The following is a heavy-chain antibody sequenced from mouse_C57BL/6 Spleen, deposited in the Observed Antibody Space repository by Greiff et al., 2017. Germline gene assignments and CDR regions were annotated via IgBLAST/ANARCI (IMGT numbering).Heavy chain of an antibody. V-gene: IGHV1-15*01. Sequence: QVQLQQSGAELVRPGASVPLSCKASGYTFTDYEMHWVKQTPVHGLEWIGALDPETGGTAYNQKFKGKAILTAAKSSSTAYMELRSLTSEDSAVYYCYYDYADWGQGPTLTVSS. J-gene: IGHJ2*01. CDR1: GYTFTDYE. D-gene: IGHD2-4*01. CDR3: YYDYAD. CDR2: LDPETGGT.